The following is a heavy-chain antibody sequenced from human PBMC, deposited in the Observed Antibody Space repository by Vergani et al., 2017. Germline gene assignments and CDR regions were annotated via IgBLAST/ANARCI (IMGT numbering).Heavy chain of an antibody. CDR2: ISGPGLST. CDR3: VKKKIDFGSYFFDS. D-gene: IGHD2/OR15-2a*01. CDR1: GFTFSNSA. V-gene: IGHV3-23*01. Sequence: EVHLLESGGGLVQSGGSLRLSCAASGFTFSNSAVSWVRQAPGRGLAWVSSISGPGLSTYYADSVKGRFSISRDNSKNTVFLQMHSLRAEDTAIYYCVKKKIDFGSYFFDSWGDGIMVTVSS. J-gene: IGHJ4*01.